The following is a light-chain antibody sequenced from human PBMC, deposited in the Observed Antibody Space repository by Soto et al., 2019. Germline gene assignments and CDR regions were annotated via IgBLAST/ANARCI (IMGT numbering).Light chain of an antibody. J-gene: IGLJ1*01. Sequence: QSALTQPASVSGSPGQSITISCTGTSSDVGSYNFVSWHQQHPGKAPKLMIYEGSKRPSGVSNRFSGSKSGNTASLTISGIQAEDEADYYCCSYACSSAFPYVFGTGTKLTVL. CDR2: EGS. CDR1: SSDVGSYNF. V-gene: IGLV2-23*03. CDR3: CSYACSSAFPYV.